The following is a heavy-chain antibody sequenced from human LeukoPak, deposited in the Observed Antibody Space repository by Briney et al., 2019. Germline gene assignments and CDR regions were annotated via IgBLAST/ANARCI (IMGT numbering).Heavy chain of an antibody. CDR3: ARGLVARGMATIYFDY. CDR2: ICYSGST. Sequence: SETLSLTCTVSGGSISSHYWSWIRQPPGKGLEWIGYICYSGSTNYNPSLKSRVTISVDTSKNQFSLKLSSVTAADTAVYYCARGLVARGMATIYFDYWGQGTLVTVSS. CDR1: GGSISSHY. J-gene: IGHJ4*02. V-gene: IGHV4-59*11. D-gene: IGHD5-24*01.